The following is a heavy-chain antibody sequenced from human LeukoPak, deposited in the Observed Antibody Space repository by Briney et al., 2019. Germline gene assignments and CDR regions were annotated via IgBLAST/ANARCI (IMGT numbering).Heavy chain of an antibody. V-gene: IGHV3-30*02. Sequence: PGGSLRLSCAASGFSFSSYGMQWVRQAPGKGLEWVAFIRHDGNNKYYVDSVKGRFTISGDNSKNTMYLQMNSLTPEDTAVYYFVKDCNRNCYVHYWGQGILVTVSS. CDR1: GFSFSSYG. CDR3: VKDCNRNCYVHY. J-gene: IGHJ4*02. D-gene: IGHD2/OR15-2a*01. CDR2: IRHDGNNK.